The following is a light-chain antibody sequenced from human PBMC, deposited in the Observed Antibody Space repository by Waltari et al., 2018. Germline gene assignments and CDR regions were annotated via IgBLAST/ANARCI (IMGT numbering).Light chain of an antibody. Sequence: EIVMTQSPATLSVSPGDRATLSCRASQPISSSLAWYQQKPGLAPRLLIYGASTRAAGIPARFSGSGSGTEFTLTITSLQSEDFAFYSCQQYSKWPLTFGGGTKVEIK. CDR3: QQYSKWPLT. CDR1: QPISSS. CDR2: GAS. V-gene: IGKV3-15*01. J-gene: IGKJ4*01.